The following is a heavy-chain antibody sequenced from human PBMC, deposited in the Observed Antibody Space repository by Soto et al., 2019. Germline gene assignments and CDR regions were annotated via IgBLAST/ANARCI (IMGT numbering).Heavy chain of an antibody. V-gene: IGHV4-34*01. Sequence: NPSETLSLTCAVYGGSFSGYYWSWIRQPPGKGLEWIGEINHSGSTNYNPSLKSRVTISVDTSKNQFSLKLISVTAADTAVYYCARRPKKDIVVVPAARQDYNWFDPWGQGTLVTVSS. J-gene: IGHJ5*02. CDR1: GGSFSGYY. CDR3: ARRPKKDIVVVPAARQDYNWFDP. D-gene: IGHD2-2*01. CDR2: INHSGST.